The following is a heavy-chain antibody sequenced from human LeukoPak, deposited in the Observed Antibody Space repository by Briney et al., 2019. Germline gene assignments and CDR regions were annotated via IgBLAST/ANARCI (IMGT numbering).Heavy chain of an antibody. CDR3: AKDRGWATGMSDFDY. D-gene: IGHD3-10*01. Sequence: GGSLRLSCAASGFTFSSYAMNWARQAPGKGLEWVSAISGSGGSTYYADSVKGRFTISRDNSKNTLYLQMNSLRAEDTAVYYCAKDRGWATGMSDFDYWGQGTLVTVSS. J-gene: IGHJ4*02. CDR1: GFTFSSYA. CDR2: ISGSGGST. V-gene: IGHV3-23*01.